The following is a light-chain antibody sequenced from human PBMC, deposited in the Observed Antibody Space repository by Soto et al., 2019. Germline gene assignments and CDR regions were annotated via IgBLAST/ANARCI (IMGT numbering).Light chain of an antibody. J-gene: IGLJ1*01. CDR2: EVS. Sequence: QSVLTQPASVSGSPGQSVTISCTGTSSDVGGYNYVSWYQQHPGKAPKLMIYEVSKRPSGVPDRFSGSKSGNTASLTVSGLQDEDEADYYCSSYAGSIYVFGTGTKVTVL. CDR1: SSDVGGYNY. CDR3: SSYAGSIYV. V-gene: IGLV2-8*01.